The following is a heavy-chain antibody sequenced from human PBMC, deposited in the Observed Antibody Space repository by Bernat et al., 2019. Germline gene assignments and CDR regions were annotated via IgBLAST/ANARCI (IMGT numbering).Heavy chain of an antibody. V-gene: IGHV3-15*01. Sequence: EVQLVESGGGLVKPGGSLRLSCAASGFTFSNAWMSWVRQAPGKGLEWVGRIKSKTDGGTTDYAAPVKGRFTISRDDSKNTLYLQMNSLKTEDTAVYYCTTEVQGVMEIIPEYYYYMDVWGKGTTVTVSS. CDR1: GFTFSNAW. CDR2: IKSKTDGGTT. D-gene: IGHD3-10*01. CDR3: TTEVQGVMEIIPEYYYYMDV. J-gene: IGHJ6*03.